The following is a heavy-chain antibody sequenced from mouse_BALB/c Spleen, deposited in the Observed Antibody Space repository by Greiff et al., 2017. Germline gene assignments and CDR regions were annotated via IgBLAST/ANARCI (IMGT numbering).Heavy chain of an antibody. D-gene: IGHD2-2*01. CDR2: IWSGGST. Sequence: VMLVESGPGLVQPSQSLSITCTVSGFSLTSYGVHWVRQSPGKGLEWLGVIWSGGSTDYNAAFISRLSISKDNSKSQVFFKMNSLQANDTAIYYCARNSLYYGYAWFAYWGQGTLVTVSA. J-gene: IGHJ3*01. CDR1: GFSLTSYG. CDR3: ARNSLYYGYAWFAY. V-gene: IGHV2-2*02.